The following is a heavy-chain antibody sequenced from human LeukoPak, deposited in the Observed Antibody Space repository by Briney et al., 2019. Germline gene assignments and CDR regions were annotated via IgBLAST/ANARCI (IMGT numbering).Heavy chain of an antibody. CDR3: ARETKGDYDY. Sequence: PGGSLRLSCAASGFSFSAYPMHWVRQAPGKGLESVSAISDSGSRTYYANSVKGRFTISRDNSKSTLDLQMGSLTVEDMAVYYCARETKGDYDYWGQGTLVTVSS. CDR2: ISDSGSRT. D-gene: IGHD2-21*01. J-gene: IGHJ4*02. V-gene: IGHV3-64*01. CDR1: GFSFSAYP.